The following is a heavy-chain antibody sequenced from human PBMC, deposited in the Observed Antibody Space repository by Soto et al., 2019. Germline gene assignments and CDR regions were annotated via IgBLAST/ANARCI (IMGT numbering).Heavy chain of an antibody. J-gene: IGHJ4*02. D-gene: IGHD1-26*01. CDR3: AMGVLRELRGLDY. CDR2: INPNSGAT. Sequence: QVQLVQSGTEVKKPGASVKVSCKASGYTFTGYYIHWVRQAPGQGLEWMGWINPNSGATTYAQNFQCRVTLTRDTSINTAYMELSSLTSDDTAVYYWAMGVLRELRGLDYCGPKTLVAVSS. V-gene: IGHV1-2*02. CDR1: GYTFTGYY.